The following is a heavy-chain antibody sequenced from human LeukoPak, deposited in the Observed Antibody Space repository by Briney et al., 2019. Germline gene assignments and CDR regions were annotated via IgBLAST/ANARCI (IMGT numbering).Heavy chain of an antibody. CDR2: IRSQIYGGTP. J-gene: IGHJ4*02. CDR3: ARDRCSGGSCYSFDY. Sequence: GGSLRLSCAASGFTFSNYAMSWVRQAPGKGLEWVGFIRSQIYGGTPEYAASVKGRFTISRDDSEGVAYLQMNSLRAEDTAVYYCARDRCSGGSCYSFDYWGQGTLVTVSS. V-gene: IGHV3-71*01. D-gene: IGHD2-15*01. CDR1: GFTFSNYA.